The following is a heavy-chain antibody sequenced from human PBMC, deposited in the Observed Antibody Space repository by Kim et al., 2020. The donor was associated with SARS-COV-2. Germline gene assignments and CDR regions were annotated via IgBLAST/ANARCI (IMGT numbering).Heavy chain of an antibody. CDR2: IYYSGST. CDR1: SGSISNSY. J-gene: IGHJ4*02. CDR3: ARGPYSSDWEYYVDY. D-gene: IGHD6-19*01. V-gene: IGHV4-59*01. Sequence: SETLSLTCTVSSGSISNSYWSWIRQPPGKGLEWIGYIYYSGSTNYNPSLKSRVTISVDTSKNQFSLNLSSVTAADTAVYYCARGPYSSDWEYYVDYWGQGTLVTVSS.